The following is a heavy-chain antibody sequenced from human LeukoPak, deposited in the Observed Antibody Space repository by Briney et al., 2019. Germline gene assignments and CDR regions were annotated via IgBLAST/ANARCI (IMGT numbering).Heavy chain of an antibody. Sequence: SETLSLTCTVSGGSISSYYWSWIRQPAGKGLEWIGRIYTSGSTNYNPSLKSRVTISVDTSKNQFSLKLSPVTAADTAVYYCANLIVGAAQGWFDPWGQGTLVTVSS. CDR1: GGSISSYY. CDR3: ANLIVGAAQGWFDP. J-gene: IGHJ5*02. D-gene: IGHD1-26*01. CDR2: IYTSGST. V-gene: IGHV4-4*07.